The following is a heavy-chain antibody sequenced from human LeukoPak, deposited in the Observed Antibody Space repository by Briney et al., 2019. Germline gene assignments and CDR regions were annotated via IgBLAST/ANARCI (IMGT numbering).Heavy chain of an antibody. CDR2: IDPKSGDT. V-gene: IGHV1-2*02. Sequence: ASVKVSCKASGYAFSGNSIHWVRQAPGQGLEWMGRIDPKSGDTYYAQKFQGRVTMTRDTSISTAYMELSRLRADDTAVYYCARDNMGSYEHWGQETLVTVSS. J-gene: IGHJ4*02. CDR1: GYAFSGNS. CDR3: ARDNMGSYEH. D-gene: IGHD3-10*01.